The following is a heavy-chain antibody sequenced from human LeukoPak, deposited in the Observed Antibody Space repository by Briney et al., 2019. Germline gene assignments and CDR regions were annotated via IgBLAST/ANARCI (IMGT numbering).Heavy chain of an antibody. CDR2: INPSGGST. V-gene: IGHV1-46*01. Sequence: ASVKVSCKASGYTFTSYYMRWVRQAPGQGLEWMGIINPSGGSTSYAQKFQGRVTMTRDTSTSTVYMELSSLRSEDTAVYYCARGAQDCSGGSCYSDWFDPWGQGTLVTVSS. CDR3: ARGAQDCSGGSCYSDWFDP. CDR1: GYTFTSYY. D-gene: IGHD2-15*01. J-gene: IGHJ5*02.